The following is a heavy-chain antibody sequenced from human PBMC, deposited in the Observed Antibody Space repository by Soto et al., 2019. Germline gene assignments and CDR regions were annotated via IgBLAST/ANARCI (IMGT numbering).Heavy chain of an antibody. D-gene: IGHD6-19*01. V-gene: IGHV4-31*03. CDR3: ARGIAVAAPVFDAFDI. Sequence: SETLSLTCTVSGGSISSGGYYWSWIRQHPGKGLEWIGYIYYSGSTYYNPSLKSRVIISVDTSKTQFSLKLSSVTAADTALYYCARGIAVAAPVFDAFDIWGVGTMVTVSS. J-gene: IGHJ3*02. CDR1: GGSISSGGYY. CDR2: IYYSGST.